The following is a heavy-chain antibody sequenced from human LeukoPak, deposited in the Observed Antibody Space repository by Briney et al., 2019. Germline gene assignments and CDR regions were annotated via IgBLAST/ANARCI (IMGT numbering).Heavy chain of an antibody. CDR1: GFTFSSYS. V-gene: IGHV3-21*01. CDR3: ASNQNGYCSGGSCSDY. Sequence: PGGSLRLSCAASGFTFSSYSMNWVRQAPGKGLEWVSSISSSSSYIYYADSVKGRFTTSRDNAKNSLYLQMNSLRAEDTAVYYCASNQNGYCSGGSCSDYWGQGTLVTVSS. D-gene: IGHD2-15*01. CDR2: ISSSSSYI. J-gene: IGHJ4*02.